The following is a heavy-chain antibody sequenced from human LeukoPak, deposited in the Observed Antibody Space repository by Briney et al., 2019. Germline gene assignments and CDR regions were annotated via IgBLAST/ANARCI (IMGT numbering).Heavy chain of an antibody. V-gene: IGHV3-23*01. Sequence: QTGGSLKLSCAASGFTFGSYAMSWVRQAPGKGLEWVSDINGSGGSTYYTDSVKGRFTISRDNSKNTLYLQMNSLRAEDTALYYCARGHYLDYYYYYMDVWGKGTTVTVSS. CDR2: INGSGGST. J-gene: IGHJ6*03. CDR3: ARGHYLDYYYYYMDV. D-gene: IGHD1-26*01. CDR1: GFTFGSYA.